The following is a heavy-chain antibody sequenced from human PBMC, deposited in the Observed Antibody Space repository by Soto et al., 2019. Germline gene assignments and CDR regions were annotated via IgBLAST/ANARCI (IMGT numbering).Heavy chain of an antibody. CDR3: ARHDHSSSRPYYYYGMDV. CDR1: GYSFTSYW. D-gene: IGHD6-6*01. V-gene: IGHV5-10-1*01. CDR2: IDPSDSYT. Sequence: GESLKISCKGSGYSFTSYWISWVRQMPGKGLEWMGRIDPSDSYTNYSPSFQGHVTISADKSISTAYLQWSSLKASDTAMYYCARHDHSSSRPYYYYGMDVWGQGTTVTVSS. J-gene: IGHJ6*02.